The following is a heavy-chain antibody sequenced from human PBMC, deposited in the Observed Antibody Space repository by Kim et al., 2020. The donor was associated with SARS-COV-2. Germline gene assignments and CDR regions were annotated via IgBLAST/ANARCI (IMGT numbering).Heavy chain of an antibody. CDR2: ISGSGGST. Sequence: GGSLRLSCAASGFTFSSYAMSWVRQAPGKGLEWVSAISGSGGSTYYADSVKGRFTISRDNSKNTLYLQMNSLRAEDTAVYYCAKGGPYYGSGSYIFDYWGQGTLVTVSS. V-gene: IGHV3-23*01. CDR3: AKGGPYYGSGSYIFDY. J-gene: IGHJ4*02. D-gene: IGHD3-10*01. CDR1: GFTFSSYA.